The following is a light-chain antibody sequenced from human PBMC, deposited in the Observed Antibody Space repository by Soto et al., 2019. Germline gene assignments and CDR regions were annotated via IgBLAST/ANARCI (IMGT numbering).Light chain of an antibody. V-gene: IGLV2-14*01. CDR1: SSDVGGYNY. CDR3: GSYTSSSTGGV. J-gene: IGLJ2*01. CDR2: DVS. Sequence: QSALTQPASVSGSPGQSITISCTGTSSDVGGYNYVSRYQQHPGKAPKLMIYDVSNRPSGVSNRFSGSKSGNTASLTISGLQAEDEADYYCGSYTSSSTGGVFGGGTKVTVL.